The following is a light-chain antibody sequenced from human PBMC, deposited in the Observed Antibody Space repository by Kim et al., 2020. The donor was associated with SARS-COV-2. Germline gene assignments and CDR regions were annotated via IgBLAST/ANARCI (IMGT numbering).Light chain of an antibody. V-gene: IGKV3-15*01. CDR3: QQYNNWPSGT. Sequence: EIILTQSPATLSVSPGERATFSCRASQSVSSNLAWYQKKPGQAPRLLIYGASTRATNIPARFSGSGSGTEFTLTISSLQSEDFAVYYCQQYNNWPSGTFGQGTKVDIK. CDR2: GAS. CDR1: QSVSSN. J-gene: IGKJ1*01.